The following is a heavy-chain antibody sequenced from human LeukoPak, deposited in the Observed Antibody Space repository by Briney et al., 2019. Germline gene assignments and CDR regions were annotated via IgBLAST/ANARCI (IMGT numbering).Heavy chain of an antibody. CDR3: ARESGQTSGWYGNNY. D-gene: IGHD6-19*01. V-gene: IGHV3-48*03. CDR2: ISSSGRTV. Sequence: PGGSLRLSCAASGFTFSSFEMNWVRQAPGKGLEWVSYISSSGRTVYYADSVRGRFTISRDNAKNSLYLQMNSLRAEDTAVYYCARESGQTSGWYGNNYWGQGTLVTVSS. CDR1: GFTFSSFE. J-gene: IGHJ4*02.